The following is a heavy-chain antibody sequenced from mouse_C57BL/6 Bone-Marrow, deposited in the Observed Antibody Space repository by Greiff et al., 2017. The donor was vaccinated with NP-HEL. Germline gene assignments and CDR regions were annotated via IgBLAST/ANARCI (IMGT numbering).Heavy chain of an antibody. CDR1: GYTFTSYW. CDR3: ANYYGSSCGAMDY. Sequence: QVQLQQPGAELVKPGASVKMSCKASGYTFTSYWMTWVKQRPGQGLEWIGDIYPGGGCTNYNDKFKGQATLTVDKSSSTAYMQLSSLTSEDSAVYYCANYYGSSCGAMDYWGRGPSVTVSS. CDR2: IYPGGGCT. J-gene: IGHJ4*01. V-gene: IGHV1-55*01. D-gene: IGHD1-1*01.